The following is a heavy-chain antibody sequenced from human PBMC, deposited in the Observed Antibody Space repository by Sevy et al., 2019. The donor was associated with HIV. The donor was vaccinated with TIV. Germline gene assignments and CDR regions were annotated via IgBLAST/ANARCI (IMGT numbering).Heavy chain of an antibody. J-gene: IGHJ4*02. CDR1: GGSFSGYY. Sequence: SENLSLTCAVYGGSFSGYYWSWIRQPPGKGLEWIEEINHSGSTNYNPSLKSRVTISVDTSKNQFSLKLSSVTAADTAVYYCAREGGTSHLFDYWGQGTLVTVSS. V-gene: IGHV4-34*01. CDR3: AREGGTSHLFDY. D-gene: IGHD2-2*01. CDR2: INHSGST.